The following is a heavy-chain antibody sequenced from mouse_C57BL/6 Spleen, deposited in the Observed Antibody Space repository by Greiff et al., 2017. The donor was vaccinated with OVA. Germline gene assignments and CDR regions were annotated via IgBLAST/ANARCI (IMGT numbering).Heavy chain of an antibody. CDR3: ACYYGTGGAMDY. Sequence: VQLQQSGAELVKPGASVKISCKASGYTFTDYYINWVKQRPGQGLEWIGKIGPGSGSTYYNEKFTGKATLTADKSSSTAYMQRSSLTSEDSAFYVCACYYGTGGAMDYWGQGTSVTVSS. V-gene: IGHV1-77*01. D-gene: IGHD2-1*01. CDR2: IGPGSGST. CDR1: GYTFTDYY. J-gene: IGHJ4*01.